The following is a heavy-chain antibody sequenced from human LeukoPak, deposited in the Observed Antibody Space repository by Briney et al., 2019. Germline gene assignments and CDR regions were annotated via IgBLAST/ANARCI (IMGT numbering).Heavy chain of an antibody. CDR3: AKLVGATRANYFDY. V-gene: IGHV3-64*04. Sequence: PGGSLRLSCSASGFTFSSYAMHWVRQAPGKGLEYVSAISSNGGSTYYADSVKGRFAISRDNSKNTLYLQMNSLRAEVTAVYYCAKLVGATRANYFDYWGQGTLVTVSS. CDR1: GFTFSSYA. CDR2: ISSNGGST. J-gene: IGHJ4*02. D-gene: IGHD1-26*01.